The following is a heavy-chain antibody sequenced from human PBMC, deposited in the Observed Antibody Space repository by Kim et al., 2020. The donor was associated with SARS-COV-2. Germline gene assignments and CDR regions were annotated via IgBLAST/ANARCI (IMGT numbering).Heavy chain of an antibody. V-gene: IGHV4-39*07. J-gene: IGHJ6*02. Sequence: SETLSLTCTVSGGSISSSSYYWGWIRQPPGKGLEWIGSIYYSGSTYYNPSLKSRVTISVDTSKNQFSLKLSSVTAADTAVYYCARGPGGSMVRGVMALGMDRWGQGTTVTVSS. D-gene: IGHD3-10*01. CDR1: GGSISSSSYY. CDR2: IYYSGST. CDR3: ARGPGGSMVRGVMALGMDR.